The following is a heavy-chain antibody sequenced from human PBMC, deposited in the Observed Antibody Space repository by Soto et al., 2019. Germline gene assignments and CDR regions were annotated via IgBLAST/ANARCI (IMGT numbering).Heavy chain of an antibody. V-gene: IGHV4-38-2*02. Sequence: SETLSLTCAVSGYSISSGYYWGWIRQPPGKGLEWIGSIYHSGSTYYNPSLKSRVTVSVDTSKNQFSLKLSSVTAADTAVYYCARDLIAVAGTFDYWGQGTLVTVSS. CDR1: GYSISSGYY. D-gene: IGHD6-19*01. CDR2: IYHSGST. CDR3: ARDLIAVAGTFDY. J-gene: IGHJ4*02.